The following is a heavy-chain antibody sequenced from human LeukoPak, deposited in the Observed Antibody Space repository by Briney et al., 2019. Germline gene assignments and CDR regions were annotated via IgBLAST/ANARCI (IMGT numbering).Heavy chain of an antibody. CDR2: ISSSSSYI. CDR3: ARLSYSSRAWFDP. J-gene: IGHJ5*02. CDR1: GFTFSSYS. Sequence: GGSLRLSCAASGFTFSSYSMNWVRQAPGKGLEWVSSISSSSSYIYYADSVKGRFTISRDNAKNSLYLQMNSLRAEDTAVYYCARLSYSSRAWFDPWGQGTLVTVSS. D-gene: IGHD6-13*01. V-gene: IGHV3-21*01.